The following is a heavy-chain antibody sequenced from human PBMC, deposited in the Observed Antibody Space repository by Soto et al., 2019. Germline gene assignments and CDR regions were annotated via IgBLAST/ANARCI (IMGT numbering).Heavy chain of an antibody. CDR1: GGSISSGGAY. D-gene: IGHD3-16*01. CDR2: SSGSGDYT. J-gene: IGHJ4*02. V-gene: IGHV3-23*01. Sequence: ETLSLTCTVSGGSISSGGAYWSWVRQAPGKGLEWVSASSGSGDYTFYTDSVKGRFTISRDSSKNTLYLQMNSLRAEDTALYYCAKENAFKFGNWGQGTLVTVSS. CDR3: AKENAFKFGN.